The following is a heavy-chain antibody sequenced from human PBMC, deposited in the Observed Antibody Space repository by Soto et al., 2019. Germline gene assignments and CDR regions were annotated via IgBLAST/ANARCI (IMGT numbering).Heavy chain of an antibody. D-gene: IGHD2-8*02. Sequence: QVQLVQSGAEVKKPGSSVKVSCKASGGTFSSYAITWVRQAPGQGLEWMGGIIPIFSTANYAQKFQGRVTXXXXXXXXXAYXXLSXXXXXXXXVXYCAXDRXXXXXXYPYWFHPWCQGTQVTVSS. CDR3: AXDRXXXXXXYPYWFHP. CDR1: GGTFSSYA. J-gene: IGHJ5*02. CDR2: IIPIFSTA. V-gene: IGHV1-69*05.